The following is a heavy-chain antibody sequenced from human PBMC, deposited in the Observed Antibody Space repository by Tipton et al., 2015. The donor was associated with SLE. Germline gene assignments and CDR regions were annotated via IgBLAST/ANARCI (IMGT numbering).Heavy chain of an antibody. CDR1: GGSIGTYY. CDR3: ARALGEQQRARPYYYGMDV. D-gene: IGHD3-16*01. J-gene: IGHJ6*02. Sequence: TLSLTCTVSGGSIGTYYWSWIRQPPGKGLEWIGYIYYSGSTNYNPSLKSRVTISLDTSKNQFSLKLSSVTAADTAVYYCARALGEQQRARPYYYGMDVWGQGTTVTVSS. CDR2: IYYSGST. V-gene: IGHV4-59*01.